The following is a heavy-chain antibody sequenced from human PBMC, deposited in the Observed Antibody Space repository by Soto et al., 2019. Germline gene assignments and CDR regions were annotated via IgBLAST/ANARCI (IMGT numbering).Heavy chain of an antibody. D-gene: IGHD3-22*01. J-gene: IGHJ5*02. CDR3: TREAVVAENWFDP. V-gene: IGHV1-3*01. CDR1: GYTFVDYA. CDR2: MNPKTGNI. Sequence: QVRLVQSGAEVKRPGASVKVSCRASGYTFVDYALHWVRQAPGQGLEWVGWMNPKTGNIKSSHKFEDRVSITRDTATSTAYMELSGLRSEDTAVYFCTREAVVAENWFDPWGREPWSPSPQ.